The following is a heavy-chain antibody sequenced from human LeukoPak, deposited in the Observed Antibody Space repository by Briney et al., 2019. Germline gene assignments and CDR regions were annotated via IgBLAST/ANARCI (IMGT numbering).Heavy chain of an antibody. CDR2: IKRDGSEK. CDR3: ARAGYIPGYGVIDY. V-gene: IGHV3-7*01. Sequence: GGSLRLSCAASGFSFSTNWMGWVRQAPGKGLEWVANIKRDGSEKYYVDSAKGRFTISRDNAKNSLYLQMNSLRIEDTAVYYYARAGYIPGYGVIDYWGQGTLVTVSS. CDR1: GFSFSTNW. D-gene: IGHD3-9*01. J-gene: IGHJ4*02.